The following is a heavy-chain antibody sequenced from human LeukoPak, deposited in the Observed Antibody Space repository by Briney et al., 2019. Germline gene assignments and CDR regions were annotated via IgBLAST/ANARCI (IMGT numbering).Heavy chain of an antibody. J-gene: IGHJ4*02. CDR2: ISGSGGAT. CDR1: GFPFNYYA. Sequence: PGGSLRLSCAASGFPFNYYAMSWVRQAPGKGLEWVSSISGSGGATFCADSVKGRFSISRDNSKNTLYLQMNSLRAEDTAVYYCAKAVGITGTAFGVDYWGQGTLVTVSS. D-gene: IGHD1-20*01. CDR3: AKAVGITGTAFGVDY. V-gene: IGHV3-23*01.